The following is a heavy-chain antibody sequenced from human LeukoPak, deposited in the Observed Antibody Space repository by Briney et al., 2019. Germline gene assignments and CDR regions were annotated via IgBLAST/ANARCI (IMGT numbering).Heavy chain of an antibody. CDR3: ARDRANWLRRNYYYYMDA. Sequence: ASVKVSCKASGYTFTSYGISWVRQAPGQGLEWMGWISAYNGNTNYAQKLQGRVTMTTDTSTSTAYMELRSLRSDDTAVYYCARDRANWLRRNYYYYMDAWGKGTTVTVSS. D-gene: IGHD7-27*01. V-gene: IGHV1-18*01. CDR1: GYTFTSYG. CDR2: ISAYNGNT. J-gene: IGHJ6*03.